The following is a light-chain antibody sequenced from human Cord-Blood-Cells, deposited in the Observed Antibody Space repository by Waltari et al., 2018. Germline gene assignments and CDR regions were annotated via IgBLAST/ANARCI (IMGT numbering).Light chain of an antibody. CDR1: RSDVGRYNL. CDR3: CSYAGSSTFVV. Sequence: QSALTQPASVSGSPGQSITISWPGTRSDVGRYNLFSWYQQHPGKAPKLMIYEVSTRPSGVSNRFSGSKSGNTASLTISGLQAEDEADYYCCSYAGSSTFVVFGGGTKLTVL. J-gene: IGLJ2*01. CDR2: EVS. V-gene: IGLV2-23*02.